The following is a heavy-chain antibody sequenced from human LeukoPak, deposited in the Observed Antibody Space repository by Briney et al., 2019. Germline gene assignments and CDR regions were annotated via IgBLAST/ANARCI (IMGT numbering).Heavy chain of an antibody. J-gene: IGHJ4*02. Sequence: ASVKVSCKASGYTFTSYGISWVRQAPGQGLEWMGWISAYNGNTNYAQKLQGRVTMTTDTSTSTAYMELRSLRSDDTAVYYCARDSRYYYDSSGYPHWGQGTLVTVSS. CDR2: ISAYNGNT. CDR1: GYTFTSYG. CDR3: ARDSRYYYDSSGYPH. D-gene: IGHD3-22*01. V-gene: IGHV1-18*01.